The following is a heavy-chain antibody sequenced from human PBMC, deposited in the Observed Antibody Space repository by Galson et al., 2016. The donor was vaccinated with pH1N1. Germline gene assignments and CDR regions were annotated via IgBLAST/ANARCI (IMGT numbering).Heavy chain of an antibody. CDR3: AKASDLSAYDLDYFVY. CDR1: GYTFTSFY. Sequence: SVKVSCKASGYTFTSFYIHWVRQAPGQGLEWMGRINPNRGDSNFAQKFQGRVAMTSDTSISTAYMELSSLRSDDTAFYYCAKASDLSAYDLDYFVYWGQGTLVTVSS. V-gene: IGHV1-2*06. CDR2: INPNRGDS. J-gene: IGHJ4*02. D-gene: IGHD5-12*01.